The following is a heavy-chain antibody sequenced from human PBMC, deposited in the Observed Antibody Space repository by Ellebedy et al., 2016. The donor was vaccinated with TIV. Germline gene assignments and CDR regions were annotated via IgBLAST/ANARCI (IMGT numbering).Heavy chain of an antibody. CDR3: ASIRRITMVRGVFSNWFDP. V-gene: IGHV1-24*01. CDR1: GYTLTELS. D-gene: IGHD3-10*01. CDR2: FDPEYGET. Sequence: ASVKVSCKVSGYTLTELSMQWVRQAPGKGLEWMGGFDPEYGETIYAQKFQGRVTMTEDTSTDTAYMELSSLRSEDTAMYYCASIRRITMVRGVFSNWFDPWGQGTLVTVSS. J-gene: IGHJ5*02.